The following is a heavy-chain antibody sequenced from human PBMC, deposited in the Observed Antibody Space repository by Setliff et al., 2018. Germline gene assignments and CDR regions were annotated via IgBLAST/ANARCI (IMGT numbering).Heavy chain of an antibody. Sequence: PSETLSLTCTVSDGSISNAYWSWIRQSPGKGLEWIGYIYDTGSTNSDPSLKSRVTMSVDTSKNKDSLKMTSVTTADTAVYYCARHGPTRTDSWFDSFDVWGQGTKVTVSS. J-gene: IGHJ3*01. D-gene: IGHD3-10*01. CDR3: ARHGPTRTDSWFDSFDV. V-gene: IGHV4-59*08. CDR1: DGSISNAY. CDR2: IYDTGST.